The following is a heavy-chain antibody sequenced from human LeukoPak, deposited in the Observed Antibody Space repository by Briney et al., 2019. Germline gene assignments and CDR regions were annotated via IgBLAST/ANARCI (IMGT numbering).Heavy chain of an antibody. CDR3: AREVRGVIRFGYYYYMDV. CDR1: GFTFSSYG. J-gene: IGHJ6*03. CDR2: ISYDGSNK. Sequence: GGSLRLSCAASGFTFSSYGMHWVRQAPGKGLEWVAVISYDGSNKYYADSVKGRFTISRDNSKNTLYLQMSSLRAEDTAVYYCAREVRGVIRFGYYYYMDVWGKGTTVTISS. D-gene: IGHD3-10*01. V-gene: IGHV3-30*03.